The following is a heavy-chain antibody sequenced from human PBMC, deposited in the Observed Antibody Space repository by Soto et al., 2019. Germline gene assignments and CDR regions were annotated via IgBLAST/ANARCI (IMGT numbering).Heavy chain of an antibody. J-gene: IGHJ6*03. CDR2: ISSSSSTI. Sequence: GGSLSLSCAASGFTFSSYSMNWVRQAPGKGLEWVSYISSSSSTIYYADSVKGRFTISRDNAKNSLYLQMNSLRAEDTAVYYCARAESILPSYYYYYYMDVWGKGTTVTVSS. CDR1: GFTFSSYS. CDR3: ARAESILPSYYYYYYMDV. V-gene: IGHV3-48*01. D-gene: IGHD2-15*01.